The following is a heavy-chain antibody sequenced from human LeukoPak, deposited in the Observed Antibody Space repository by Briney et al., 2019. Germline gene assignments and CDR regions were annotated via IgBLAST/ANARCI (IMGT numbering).Heavy chain of an antibody. CDR1: GYSFTSSW. J-gene: IGHJ4*02. CDR3: ARFSVGGTYYPNY. D-gene: IGHD1-26*01. V-gene: IGHV5-51*01. Sequence: GESLKISCQGSGYSFTSSWIGWVRQMPGKGLEWRGIIYPGDSDTRYSPSFQGQVTISADKSISTAYLQWSSLKASDTAMYYCARFSVGGTYYPNYWGQGTLVSVSS. CDR2: IYPGDSDT.